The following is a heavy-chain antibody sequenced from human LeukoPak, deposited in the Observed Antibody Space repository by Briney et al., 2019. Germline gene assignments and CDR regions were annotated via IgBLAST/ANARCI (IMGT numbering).Heavy chain of an antibody. Sequence: ASVKVSCKASGYTFTSYAMHWVRQAPGQRLEWMGWINAGNGNTKYSQKFQGRVTITRDTSATIAYMELSSLRSEDTAVYYCARDLTMVRGVLVYFDYWGQGTLVTVSS. J-gene: IGHJ4*02. D-gene: IGHD3-10*01. CDR1: GYTFTSYA. V-gene: IGHV1-3*01. CDR2: INAGNGNT. CDR3: ARDLTMVRGVLVYFDY.